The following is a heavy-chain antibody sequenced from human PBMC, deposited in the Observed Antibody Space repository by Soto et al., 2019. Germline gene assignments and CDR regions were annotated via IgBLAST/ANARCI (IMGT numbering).Heavy chain of an antibody. CDR3: TGEDASGY. D-gene: IGHD2-8*02. CDR2: ISKDGSVK. Sequence: QVQLVESGGGVVQPGRSLRLSCAASGFTFSSYGMHWVRQAPGKGLEWVAVISKDGSVKYYAESVKGRFTISRDNSKNTLYLQMNSLGAEDTAAYYCTGEDASGYWGQGTLVTVSS. V-gene: IGHV3-30*03. J-gene: IGHJ4*02. CDR1: GFTFSSYG.